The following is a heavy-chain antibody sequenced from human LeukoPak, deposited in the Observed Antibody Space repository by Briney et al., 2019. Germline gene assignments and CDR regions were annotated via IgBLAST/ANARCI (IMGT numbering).Heavy chain of an antibody. D-gene: IGHD4-17*01. CDR2: IYHSGST. J-gene: IGHJ4*02. CDR3: ASSPLGKDGYGDYKSARPPFDY. Sequence: PSETLSLTCTVSGDSISSSSYYWGWIRQPPGKGLEWIGYIYHSGSTYYNPSLKSRVTISVDRSKNQFSLKLSSVTAADTAVYYCASSPLGKDGYGDYKSARPPFDYWGQGTLVTVSS. CDR1: GDSISSSSYY. V-gene: IGHV4-30-2*01.